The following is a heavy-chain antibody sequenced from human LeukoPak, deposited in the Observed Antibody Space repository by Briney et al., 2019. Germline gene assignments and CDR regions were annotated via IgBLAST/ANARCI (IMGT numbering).Heavy chain of an antibody. CDR2: ISSGSTYI. CDR1: GFTFSSYS. V-gene: IGHV3-21*01. CDR3: ARGAGATRKIDY. J-gene: IGHJ4*02. D-gene: IGHD1-26*01. Sequence: GGSLRLSCAASGFTFSSYSINWVRQAPGKGLEWVSSISSGSTYIYYTDSVKGRFTISRDNARNSLFLQMNSLRAEDTAVYYCARGAGATRKIDYWGQGTLVTVSS.